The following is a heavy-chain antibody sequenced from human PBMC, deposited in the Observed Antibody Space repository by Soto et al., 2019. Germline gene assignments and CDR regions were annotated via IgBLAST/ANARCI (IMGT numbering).Heavy chain of an antibody. D-gene: IGHD5-12*01. CDR1: GGTFSSYA. Sequence: QVQLVQSGAEVKKPGSSVKVSCKASGGTFSSYAISWVRQAPGQGLEWLGGIIPIFGTANYAQKVQGRVTITADESTSTAYMELSRLRSEDTAVYYCATWIWSHYRFDPWGQGTLVTVSS. J-gene: IGHJ5*02. V-gene: IGHV1-69*12. CDR3: ATWIWSHYRFDP. CDR2: IIPIFGTA.